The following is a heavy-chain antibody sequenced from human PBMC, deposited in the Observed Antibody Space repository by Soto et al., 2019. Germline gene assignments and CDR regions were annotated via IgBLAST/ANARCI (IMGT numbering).Heavy chain of an antibody. CDR1: GFPFSTYW. Sequence: GGSLRLSCAGSGFPFSTYWINWVRHAPGTGLEWVSRIKGDGSSTSYADSVKGRFTISRDNAKNTLYLQMNSLGAEDTAVYWCARGIRNYYGVDVWGQGTTVTVSS. CDR2: IKGDGSST. CDR3: ARGIRNYYGVDV. V-gene: IGHV3-74*01. J-gene: IGHJ6*02.